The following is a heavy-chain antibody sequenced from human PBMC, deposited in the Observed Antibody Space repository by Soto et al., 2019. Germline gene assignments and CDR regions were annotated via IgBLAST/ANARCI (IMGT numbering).Heavy chain of an antibody. V-gene: IGHV4-59*08. J-gene: IGHJ4*02. CDR2: IYYSGST. Sequence: PSETLSLTCTVSGGSISSYYWSWIRQPPGEGLEWIGYIYYSGSTNYNPSLKSRVTISVDTSKNQFSLKLSSVTAADTAVYYCVGGIVGATNYFDYWGQGNLVTVSS. CDR1: GGSISSYY. CDR3: VGGIVGATNYFDY. D-gene: IGHD1-26*01.